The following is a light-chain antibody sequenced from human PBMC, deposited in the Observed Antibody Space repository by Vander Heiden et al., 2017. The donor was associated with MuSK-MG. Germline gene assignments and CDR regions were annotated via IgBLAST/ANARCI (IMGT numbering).Light chain of an antibody. CDR1: QTVTSNY. J-gene: IGKJ1*01. CDR3: QQNGSYPPWT. Sequence: EVVLTQSPGTLSLSPGERATLSCRASQTVTSNYVAWYQQKHGQAPRLLIYAASTRDTGIPDRFSGSGYGKDFTLTIRSREPEDFAVYFCQQNGSYPPWTFGRGSKVEIK. V-gene: IGKV3-20*01. CDR2: AAS.